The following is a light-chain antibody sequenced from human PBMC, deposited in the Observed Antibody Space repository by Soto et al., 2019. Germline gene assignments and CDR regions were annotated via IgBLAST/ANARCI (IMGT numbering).Light chain of an antibody. CDR1: QSISSSY. CDR3: QQYGNSPPET. Sequence: EIVLTQSPGTLSLSPGERATLSCRASQSISSSYLAWYQQKPGQPPRLLLYRTFSRATGIPDRFSGSGSGTDFTLTISRLEPEDFAVYYCQQYGNSPPETFGQGTRLEIK. V-gene: IGKV3-20*01. CDR2: RTF. J-gene: IGKJ5*01.